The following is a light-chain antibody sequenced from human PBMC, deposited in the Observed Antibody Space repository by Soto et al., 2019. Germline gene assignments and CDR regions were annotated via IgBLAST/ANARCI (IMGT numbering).Light chain of an antibody. CDR3: QQSSSTPQT. J-gene: IGKJ4*01. CDR2: TTS. V-gene: IGKV1-39*01. CDR1: QTIRNI. Sequence: DIQMAQTPSSLSASVGDRVTITCRASQTIRNILNWYQQKPGTAPRLLIHTTSSLQSGVPARFSVSGSGTDFTLTISSLQPEDFATYYCQQSSSTPQTFGGGTKVEI.